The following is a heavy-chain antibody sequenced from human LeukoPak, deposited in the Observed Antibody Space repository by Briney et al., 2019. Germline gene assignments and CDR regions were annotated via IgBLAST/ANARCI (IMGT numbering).Heavy chain of an antibody. D-gene: IGHD1-26*01. Sequence: GASVKVSCKASGYTFTGYYMHWVRQAPGQGLEWMGWINPNSGGTNYAQKFQGRVTMTRDTSISTAYMELSRLRSDDTAAYYCARDLFRVEATHAGYWGQGTLVTVSS. J-gene: IGHJ4*02. CDR1: GYTFTGYY. V-gene: IGHV1-2*02. CDR3: ARDLFRVEATHAGY. CDR2: INPNSGGT.